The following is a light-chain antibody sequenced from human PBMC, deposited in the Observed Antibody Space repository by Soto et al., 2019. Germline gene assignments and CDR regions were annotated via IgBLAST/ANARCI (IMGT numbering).Light chain of an antibody. V-gene: IGKV2-30*01. CDR3: MQGTQCPPT. J-gene: IGKJ1*01. Sequence: DVVMTQSPLSLPVTLGQPASISCRASQSLVYRDGNTYLNWFQQRPGQSPRRLIYKVSNRDSGVRDRFSGSGSGNDFALKISRVEAEDVGIYYCMQGTQCPPTFGQGTKVEIK. CDR1: QSLVYRDGNTY. CDR2: KVS.